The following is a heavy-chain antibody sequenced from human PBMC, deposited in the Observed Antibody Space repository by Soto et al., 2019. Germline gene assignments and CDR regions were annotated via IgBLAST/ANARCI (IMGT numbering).Heavy chain of an antibody. CDR3: ARYSGASGYSGYDSYYYYGMDV. CDR1: GYTFTSYD. Sequence: ASVKVSCKASGYTFTSYDINWVRQATGQGLEWMGWMNPNSGNTGYAQKFQGRVTMTRNTSISTAYMELSSLRSEDTAVYYCARYSGASGYSGYDSYYYYGMDVWGQGTTVTVSS. D-gene: IGHD5-12*01. J-gene: IGHJ6*02. CDR2: MNPNSGNT. V-gene: IGHV1-8*01.